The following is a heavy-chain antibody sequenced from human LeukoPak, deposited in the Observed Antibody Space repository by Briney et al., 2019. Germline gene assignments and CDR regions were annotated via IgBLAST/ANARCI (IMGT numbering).Heavy chain of an antibody. CDR1: GFTFSSYD. V-gene: IGHV3-13*01. J-gene: IGHJ4*02. Sequence: GGSLRLSCAASGFTFSSYDMHWVRQATGKGLEWDSAIGTAGDTYYPGSVKGRFTISRENAKNSLYLQMNSLRAGDTAVYYCARGNYYDSSGYFRGYWGQGTLVTVSS. D-gene: IGHD3-22*01. CDR2: IGTAGDT. CDR3: ARGNYYDSSGYFRGY.